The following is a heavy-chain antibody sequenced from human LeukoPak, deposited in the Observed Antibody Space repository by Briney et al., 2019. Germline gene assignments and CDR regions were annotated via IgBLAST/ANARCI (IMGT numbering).Heavy chain of an antibody. CDR1: GGSISSYY. CDR3: AGDSSSSIYFDY. V-gene: IGHV4-59*01. Sequence: SETLSLTCTVSGGSISSYYWSWIRQPPGKGLKWIGYIYYSGSTNYNPSLKSRATISVDTSKNQFSLKLSSVTAADTAVYYCAGDSSSSIYFDYWGQGTLVTVSS. CDR2: IYYSGST. D-gene: IGHD6-6*01. J-gene: IGHJ4*02.